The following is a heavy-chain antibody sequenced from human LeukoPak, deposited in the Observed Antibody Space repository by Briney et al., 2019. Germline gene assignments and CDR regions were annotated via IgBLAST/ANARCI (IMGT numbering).Heavy chain of an antibody. V-gene: IGHV1-8*03. J-gene: IGHJ4*02. CDR3: ARVGYSNSYDY. CDR2: MNPNTGNA. D-gene: IGHD4-11*01. CDR1: GYTFTNFD. Sequence: ASMKVSCKASGYTFTNFDINWVRQATGQGLEWMGWMNPNTGNAGYAQKFQDRVTITWDASISTAYMDLSGLRSEDTAVYYCARVGYSNSYDYWGQGTLVTVSS.